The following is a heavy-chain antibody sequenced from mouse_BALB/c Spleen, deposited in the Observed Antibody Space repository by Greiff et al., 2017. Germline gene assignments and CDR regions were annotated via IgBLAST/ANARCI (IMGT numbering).Heavy chain of an antibody. V-gene: IGHV2-6-7*01. CDR2: IWGDGST. CDR3: AREYYGNAWYFDV. Sequence: VQLVESGPGLVAPSQSLSITCTVSGFSLTGYGVNWVRQPPGKGLEWLGMIWGDGSTDYNSALKSRLSISKDNSKSQVFLKMNSLQTDDTARYYCAREYYGNAWYFDVWGAGTTVTVSS. J-gene: IGHJ1*01. CDR1: GFSLTGYG. D-gene: IGHD2-1*01.